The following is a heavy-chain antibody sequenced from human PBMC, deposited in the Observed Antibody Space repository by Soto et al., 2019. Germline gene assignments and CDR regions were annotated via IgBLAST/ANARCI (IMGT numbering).Heavy chain of an antibody. D-gene: IGHD5-12*01. CDR1: GYTFTSYG. CDR3: ARDLGSGYDPGDY. Sequence: ASVKVSCKASGYTFTSYGISWVRQAPGQGPEYMGWMNPNSGKIGYVQRFQGRVTMTGNTSMSTAYMELSSLKFEDTAIYYCARDLGSGYDPGDYWGQGTLVTVSS. CDR2: MNPNSGKI. V-gene: IGHV1-8*02. J-gene: IGHJ4*02.